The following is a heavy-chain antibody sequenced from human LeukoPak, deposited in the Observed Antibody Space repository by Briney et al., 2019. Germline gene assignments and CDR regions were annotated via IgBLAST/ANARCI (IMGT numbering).Heavy chain of an antibody. V-gene: IGHV1-18*01. J-gene: IGHJ5*02. Sequence: ASVKVSCKASGYTFTSYGISRVRQAPGQGLEWMGWISAYNGNTNYAQKLQGRVTMTTDTSTSTAYMELRSLRSDDTAVYYCARGSVAVDPSGWFDPWGQGTLVTVSS. D-gene: IGHD6-19*01. CDR2: ISAYNGNT. CDR1: GYTFTSYG. CDR3: ARGSVAVDPSGWFDP.